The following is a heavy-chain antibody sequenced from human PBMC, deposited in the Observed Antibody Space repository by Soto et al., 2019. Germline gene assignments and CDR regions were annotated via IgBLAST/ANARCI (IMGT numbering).Heavy chain of an antibody. Sequence: ASVKVSCKASGYTFTGYYMHWVRQAPGQGLEWMGWINPNSGGTNYAQRFQGWVTMTRDTSISTAYMELSRLRSDDTAVYYCARDLGGATRGYYYYYGMDVWGQGTTVTVSS. CDR3: ARDLGGATRGYYYYYGMDV. J-gene: IGHJ6*02. CDR2: INPNSGGT. CDR1: GYTFTGYY. V-gene: IGHV1-2*04. D-gene: IGHD1-26*01.